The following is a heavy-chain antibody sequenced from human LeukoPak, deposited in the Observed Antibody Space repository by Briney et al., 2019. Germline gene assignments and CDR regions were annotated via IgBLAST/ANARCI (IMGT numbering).Heavy chain of an antibody. CDR1: GFIFSGYS. J-gene: IGHJ4*02. Sequence: GGSLRLFFAASGFIFSGYSMNWVRQAPGKGPEWISYINNDRSSIADSVKDRFIISRDTAENSLFLQMNSLRVEDTALYYCERDTDWSFDYWGQGILVTVSS. V-gene: IGHV3-48*01. CDR2: INNDRSSI. D-gene: IGHD2-21*01. CDR3: ERDTDWSFDY.